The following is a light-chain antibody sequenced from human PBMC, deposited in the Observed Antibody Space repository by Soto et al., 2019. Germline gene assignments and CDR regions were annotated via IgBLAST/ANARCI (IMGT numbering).Light chain of an antibody. CDR2: KGT. V-gene: IGLV2-23*01. CDR1: DSDVGAYNS. CDR3: CSSAPESTYV. Sequence: QSALAQPASVSGSPGQSITISCTGTDSDVGAYNSVSWYQQHPHKAPRLIIYKGTRRPSGISYRFSGSTSGNAASLTISAPKDDDEADYFCCSSAPESTYVFGTGTK. J-gene: IGLJ1*01.